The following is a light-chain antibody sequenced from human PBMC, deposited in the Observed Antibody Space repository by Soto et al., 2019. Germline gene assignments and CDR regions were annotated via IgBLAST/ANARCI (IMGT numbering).Light chain of an antibody. CDR2: DAS. J-gene: IGKJ2*01. CDR1: QSISRS. Sequence: IEWTQAPAILSVSRGERATLSCGASQSISRSLAWYQQKPGQAPRLLISDASTRATGIPARFCVSGSGTELTRTVVCLQSEDRALDYSCEHNSWPPGTFGQGTKVEIK. CDR3: CEHNSWPPGT. V-gene: IGKV3-15*01.